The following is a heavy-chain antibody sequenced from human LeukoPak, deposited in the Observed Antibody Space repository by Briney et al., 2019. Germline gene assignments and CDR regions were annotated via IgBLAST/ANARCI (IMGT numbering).Heavy chain of an antibody. Sequence: SEALSLTCTVSGGSLNSYYWSRIRQAPGKGLEWIGSIYYSGSTTYNPSLRSRVTISVDTSKTQVSLKLSSVTAADTAVYYCARNRGGYSSSWSSPYYYYGMDVWGQGTTVTVSS. D-gene: IGHD6-13*01. CDR1: GGSLNSYY. J-gene: IGHJ6*02. CDR3: ARNRGGYSSSWSSPYYYYGMDV. V-gene: IGHV4-59*01. CDR2: IYYSGST.